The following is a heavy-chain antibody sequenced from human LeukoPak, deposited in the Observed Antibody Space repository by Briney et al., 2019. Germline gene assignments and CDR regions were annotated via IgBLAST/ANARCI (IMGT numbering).Heavy chain of an antibody. CDR3: ANPAWESY. J-gene: IGHJ4*02. Sequence: SCKASGYTFTSYAMSWVRQAPGKGLEWVSAISGSGGSTYYADSVKGRFTISRDNSKNTLYLQMNSLRAEDTAVYYCANPAWESYWGQGTLVTVSS. CDR1: GYTFTSYA. CDR2: ISGSGGST. V-gene: IGHV3-23*01. D-gene: IGHD1-26*01.